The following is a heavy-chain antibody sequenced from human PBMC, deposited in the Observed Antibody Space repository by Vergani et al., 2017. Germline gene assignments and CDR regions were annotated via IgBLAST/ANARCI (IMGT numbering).Heavy chain of an antibody. D-gene: IGHD3-9*01. Sequence: EVQLLESGGGLVQPGGSLRLSCAASGFTFSSYAMSWVRQAPGKGLEWVSAIRGSGGSTYYADSVQGRFTISRDNSKNTLYLQMNSLRAEDTAVYYCAKDPRRLRYFDWLSDGFDPWGQGTLVTVSS. CDR2: IRGSGGST. J-gene: IGHJ5*02. V-gene: IGHV3-23*01. CDR3: AKDPRRLRYFDWLSDGFDP. CDR1: GFTFSSYA.